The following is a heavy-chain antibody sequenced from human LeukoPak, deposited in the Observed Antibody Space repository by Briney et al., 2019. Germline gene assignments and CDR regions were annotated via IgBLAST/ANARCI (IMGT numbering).Heavy chain of an antibody. CDR3: ARYSRATGIDP. Sequence: PSETLSLTCTVSGGSFSGYYWSWIRQPPGKGLEWIGEINHSGSTNYNPSLKSRVTISVDTSKNQFSLKLSSVTAADTAVYYCARYSRATGIDPWGQGTLVTVSS. D-gene: IGHD1-26*01. CDR2: INHSGST. J-gene: IGHJ5*02. CDR1: GGSFSGYY. V-gene: IGHV4-34*01.